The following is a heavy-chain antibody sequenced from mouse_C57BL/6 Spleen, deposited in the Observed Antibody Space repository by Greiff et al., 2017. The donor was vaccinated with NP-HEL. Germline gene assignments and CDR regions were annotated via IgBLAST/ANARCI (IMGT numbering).Heavy chain of an antibody. CDR3: AREVLRTLYWYFDV. J-gene: IGHJ1*03. CDR1: GYTFTDYN. Sequence: VHVKQSGPELVKPGASVKIPCKASGYTFTDYNMDWVKQSHGKSLEWIGDINPNNGGTIYNQKFKGKATLTVDKSSSTAYMELRSLTSEDTAVYYCAREVLRTLYWYFDVWGTGTTVTVSS. V-gene: IGHV1-18*01. CDR2: INPNNGGT. D-gene: IGHD1-1*01.